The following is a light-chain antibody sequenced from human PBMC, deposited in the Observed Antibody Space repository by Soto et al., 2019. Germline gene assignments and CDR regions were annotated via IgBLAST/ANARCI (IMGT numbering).Light chain of an antibody. CDR2: EVT. J-gene: IGLJ3*02. CDR1: SSDVGAYNY. V-gene: IGLV2-8*01. Sequence: QSALTQPPSASGSPGQSVTISCTGTSSDVGAYNYVSWYQQHAGKAPKLVIYEVTKRPSGVPDRFSGSKSANTASLTVSGLQVEDEADYYCSCFASRNTWVFGGGTKVTVL. CDR3: SCFASRNTWV.